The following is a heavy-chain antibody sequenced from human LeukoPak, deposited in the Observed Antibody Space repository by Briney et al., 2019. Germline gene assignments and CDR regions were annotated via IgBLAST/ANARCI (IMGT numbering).Heavy chain of an antibody. CDR3: ARVLCCSSTSAARYYFDY. J-gene: IGHJ4*02. CDR1: GYTFTSYD. V-gene: IGHV1-8*01. CDR2: MNPNSGNT. Sequence: ASVKVSCKASGYTFTSYDINWVRQATGQGLEWMGWMNPNSGNTGYAQKLQGRVTMTTDTSTSTAYMELRSLRSDDTAVYYCARVLCCSSTSAARYYFDYWGQGTLVTVSS. D-gene: IGHD2-2*01.